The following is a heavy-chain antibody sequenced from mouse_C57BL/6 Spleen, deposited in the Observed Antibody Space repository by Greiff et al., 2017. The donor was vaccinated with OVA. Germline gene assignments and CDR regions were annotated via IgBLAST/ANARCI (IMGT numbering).Heavy chain of an antibody. CDR3: AQGTSYDGSSQWYFDV. CDR1: GYAFSSSW. Sequence: VQLQQSGPELVKPGASVKISCKASGYAFSSSWMNWVKQRPGKGLEWIGRIYPGDGDTNYNGKFKGKATLTADKSSSTAYMQLSSLTSDDSAVYVCAQGTSYDGSSQWYFDVWGTGTTVTVSS. CDR2: IYPGDGDT. D-gene: IGHD1-1*01. V-gene: IGHV1-82*01. J-gene: IGHJ1*03.